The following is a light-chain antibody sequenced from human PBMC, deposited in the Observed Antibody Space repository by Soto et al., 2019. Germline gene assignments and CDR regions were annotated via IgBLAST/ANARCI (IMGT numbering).Light chain of an antibody. CDR1: QSVSSSY. CDR2: GAS. CDR3: QQYGRSTRT. V-gene: IGKV3-20*01. Sequence: EIVLTQSPGTLSLSPGERATLSCRASQSVSSSYLAWYQQKPGQAPRXXIYGASSRETGIPDRFSGSGSGTEFTLTISRLEPEDVAVDYCQQYGRSTRTFGQGTKVDIK. J-gene: IGKJ1*01.